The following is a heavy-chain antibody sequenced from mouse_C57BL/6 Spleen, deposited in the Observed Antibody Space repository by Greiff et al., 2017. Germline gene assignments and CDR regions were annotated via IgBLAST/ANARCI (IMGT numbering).Heavy chain of an antibody. CDR3: ARMEITPFDY. D-gene: IGHD2-4*01. CDR2: IDPSDSYT. V-gene: IGHV1-69*01. CDR1: GYTFTSYW. Sequence: VQLQQSGAELVMPGASVKLSCKASGYTFTSYWMHWVKQRPGQGLEWIGEIDPSDSYTNYNQKFKGKSTLTVDKSSSTAYMQLSSLTSEDSAVYYCARMEITPFDYWGQGTTLTVSS. J-gene: IGHJ2*01.